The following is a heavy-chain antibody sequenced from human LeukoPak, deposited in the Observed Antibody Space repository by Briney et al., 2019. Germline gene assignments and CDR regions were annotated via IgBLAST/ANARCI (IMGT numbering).Heavy chain of an antibody. Sequence: SETLSLTCTVSGGSISCSSYYWGWIRQPPGKGLEWIGSIYYSGSTYYNPSLKSRVTISVDTSKNQFSLKLSSVTAADTAVYYCARRGIAVAASRFDPWGQGTLVTVSS. V-gene: IGHV4-39*01. CDR1: GGSISCSSYY. J-gene: IGHJ5*02. CDR2: IYYSGST. CDR3: ARRGIAVAASRFDP. D-gene: IGHD6-19*01.